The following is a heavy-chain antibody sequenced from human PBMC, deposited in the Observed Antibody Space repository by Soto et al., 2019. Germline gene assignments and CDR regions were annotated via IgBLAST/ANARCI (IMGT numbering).Heavy chain of an antibody. CDR1: GYTFTSYD. Sequence: QEQLVQSGAEVEKPGASVKVSCKASGYTFTSYDINWVRQATGQGLEWMGWMNPNSGNTGYAQKFRGRVTMTRNTSISTAYMELSSLRSEDTAVYYCAREKSSGNYNDYWGQGTLVTVSS. CDR2: MNPNSGNT. CDR3: AREKSSGNYNDY. D-gene: IGHD3-22*01. V-gene: IGHV1-8*01. J-gene: IGHJ4*02.